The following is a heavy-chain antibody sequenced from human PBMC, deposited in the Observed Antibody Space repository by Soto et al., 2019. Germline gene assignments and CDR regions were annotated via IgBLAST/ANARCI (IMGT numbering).Heavy chain of an antibody. CDR2: ISYDGSNK. CDR1: GFTFSSYA. Sequence: QVPLVESGGGVVQPGRSLRLSCAASGFTFSSYAMHWVHQAPGKGLEWVAVISYDGSNKYYADSVKGRFTISRDNSKNTLYLQMNSLRAEDTAVYYCATDVVDSSGYYSLSYWGQGTLVTVSS. V-gene: IGHV3-30-3*01. J-gene: IGHJ4*02. D-gene: IGHD3-22*01. CDR3: ATDVVDSSGYYSLSY.